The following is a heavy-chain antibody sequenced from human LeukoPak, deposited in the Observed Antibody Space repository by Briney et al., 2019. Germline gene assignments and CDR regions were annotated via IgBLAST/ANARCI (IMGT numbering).Heavy chain of an antibody. CDR1: GFTFRSHG. CDR3: ARGLVYSSGG. CDR2: ISTDGTTT. J-gene: IGHJ4*02. V-gene: IGHV3-74*01. D-gene: IGHD3-22*01. Sequence: GGSLRLPCAASGFTFRSHGMHWVRQVTGKGLVWVSHISTDGTTTYYAASEKGLFIISRDNAKDTLYLQMHSMRVDDTAVYYCARGLVYSSGGWGQGTLVTVSS.